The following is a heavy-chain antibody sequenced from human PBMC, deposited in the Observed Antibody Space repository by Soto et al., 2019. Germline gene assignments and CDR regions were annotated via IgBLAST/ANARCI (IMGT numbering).Heavy chain of an antibody. J-gene: IGHJ5*02. D-gene: IGHD6-19*01. Sequence: QVQLVQSGAEVKKPGSSVKVSCKASGGTFSSYAISWVRQAPGQGLEWMGGIIPIFGTANYAQKFQGSVTITADESTTTAYMELSSLRSEDTAVYYCARDIGRSSSWAIIAVAGTRSWFDPGGQGTLVTVSS. CDR3: ARDIGRSSSWAIIAVAGTRSWFDP. CDR1: GGTFSSYA. V-gene: IGHV1-69*01. CDR2: IIPIFGTA.